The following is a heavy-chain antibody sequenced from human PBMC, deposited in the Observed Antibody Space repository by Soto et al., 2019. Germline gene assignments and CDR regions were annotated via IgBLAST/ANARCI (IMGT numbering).Heavy chain of an antibody. CDR2: IYPGDSDT. D-gene: IGHD5-18*01. V-gene: IGHV5-51*01. Sequence: GESLKISCKGSGYNFATYWIAWVRQLPGKGPEWMGIIYPGDSDTSYSPSFQGQVTISVDKSISTAYLQWNSLKASDTAVYYCAIRGYSYGLDVWGQGTKVTVS. J-gene: IGHJ6*02. CDR3: AIRGYSYGLDV. CDR1: GYNFATYW.